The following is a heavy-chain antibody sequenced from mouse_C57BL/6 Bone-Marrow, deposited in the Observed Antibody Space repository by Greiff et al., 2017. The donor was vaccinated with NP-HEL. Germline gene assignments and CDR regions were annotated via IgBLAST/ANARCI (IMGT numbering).Heavy chain of an antibody. CDR3: ARHYYGSSYGWFAY. CDR2: IYPGSGST. V-gene: IGHV1-55*01. D-gene: IGHD1-1*01. Sequence: VQLQQSGAELVKPGASVKMSCKASGYTFTSYWITWVKQRPGQGLEWIGDIYPGSGSTNYNEKFKSKATLTVDTSSSTAYMQLSSLTSEDSAVYYCARHYYGSSYGWFAYWGQGTLVTVSA. CDR1: GYTFTSYW. J-gene: IGHJ3*01.